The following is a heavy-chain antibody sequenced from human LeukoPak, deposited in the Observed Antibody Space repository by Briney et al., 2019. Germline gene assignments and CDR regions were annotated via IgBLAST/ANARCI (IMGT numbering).Heavy chain of an antibody. V-gene: IGHV4-4*07. CDR2: IYTSGST. J-gene: IGHJ4*02. CDR1: GGSISSYY. D-gene: IGHD5-12*01. Sequence: SETLSLTCTVSGGSISSYYWSWIRQPAGKGLGWIGRIYTSGSTNYNPSLKSRVTMSVDTSKNQFSLKLSSVTAADTAVYYCARQVDCSGPQYYFDYWGQGTLVNVSS. CDR3: ARQVDCSGPQYYFDY.